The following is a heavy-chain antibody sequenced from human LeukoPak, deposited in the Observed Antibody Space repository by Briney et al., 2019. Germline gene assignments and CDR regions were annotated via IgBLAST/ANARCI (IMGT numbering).Heavy chain of an antibody. CDR1: GFTISSYW. CDR3: SRDFVGAEDY. CDR2: INPAGSVT. V-gene: IGHV3-74*01. Sequence: PGGSLRLSCSASGFTISSYWMHGVRQAPGKGLVWVSRINPAGSVTNHADSVRGRFTISRGTATNTLYLEMNSLRAEDTAVYYCSRDFVGAEDYWGQGTLVTVSS. D-gene: IGHD3-16*01. J-gene: IGHJ4*02.